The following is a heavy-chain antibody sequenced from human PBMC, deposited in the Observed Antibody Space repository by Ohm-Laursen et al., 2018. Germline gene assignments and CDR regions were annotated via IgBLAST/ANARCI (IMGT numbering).Heavy chain of an antibody. Sequence: SLRLSCSASEFTFSSDSMNWVRQAPGKGLQWVSYISSSGSTIYYADFVKGRFTISRDNARNSLYLQMNSPRAEDTAVYYCARVAAVAGTDAFDIWGQGTMVTVSS. V-gene: IGHV3-48*01. CDR3: ARVAAVAGTDAFDI. D-gene: IGHD6-19*01. J-gene: IGHJ3*02. CDR1: EFTFSSDS. CDR2: ISSSGSTI.